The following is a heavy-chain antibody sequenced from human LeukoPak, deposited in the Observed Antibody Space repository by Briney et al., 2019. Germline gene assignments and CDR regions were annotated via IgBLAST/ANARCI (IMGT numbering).Heavy chain of an antibody. J-gene: IGHJ6*03. Sequence: GRSLRLSCAASGFTFSSYAMHWVRQAPGKGLEWVAVISYDGSNKYYADSVKGRFTISRDNSKNTLYLQMNSLRAEDTAVYYCARAATYYYGSGSRAYWYMDVWGKGTTVTVSS. V-gene: IGHV3-30-3*01. CDR3: ARAATYYYGSGSRAYWYMDV. CDR1: GFTFSSYA. D-gene: IGHD3-10*01. CDR2: ISYDGSNK.